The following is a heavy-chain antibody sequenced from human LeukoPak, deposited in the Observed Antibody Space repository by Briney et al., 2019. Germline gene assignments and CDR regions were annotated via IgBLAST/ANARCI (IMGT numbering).Heavy chain of an antibody. V-gene: IGHV5-51*07. CDR2: IYPGDSET. CDR1: GYSFSNYS. J-gene: IGHJ4*02. Sequence: GESLKISCKGSGYSFSNYSIGWVHQMPGKGLEWMGIIYPGDSETRYSPSFQGQVTISADQSIRTAYLQWSSLKASDTAMYYCARHYYDYVWGSYGIDYWGQGTLVTVSS. D-gene: IGHD3-16*01. CDR3: ARHYYDYVWGSYGIDY.